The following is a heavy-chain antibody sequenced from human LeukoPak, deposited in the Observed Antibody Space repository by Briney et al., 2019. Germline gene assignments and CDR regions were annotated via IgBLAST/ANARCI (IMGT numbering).Heavy chain of an antibody. J-gene: IGHJ4*02. CDR2: IKQDGSEK. CDR3: ARYGSIVAAGTFDY. CDR1: GFTFSNYW. V-gene: IGHV3-7*04. D-gene: IGHD6-13*01. Sequence: TGGSLRLSGAASGFTFSNYWMSWVRQAPGKGLELVGNIKQDGSEKYYVDSVKGRFTISRDNAKNSLYLQMNSLRAEDTAVYYCARYGSIVAAGTFDYWGQGTLVTVSS.